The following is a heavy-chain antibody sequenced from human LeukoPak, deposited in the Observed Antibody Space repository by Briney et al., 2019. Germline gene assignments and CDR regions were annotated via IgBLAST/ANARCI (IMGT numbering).Heavy chain of an antibody. Sequence: PGGSLRLSCAASGFTFSSYAMSWVRQAPGKGLEWVSAISASGGGTNYADSVKGRFTISRDNSKNTLYLQMNSLRAEDTAVYYCAKDKRFLEWLPRSGFDHWGQGTLVTVFS. J-gene: IGHJ4*02. D-gene: IGHD3-3*01. V-gene: IGHV3-23*01. CDR1: GFTFSSYA. CDR3: AKDKRFLEWLPRSGFDH. CDR2: ISASGGGT.